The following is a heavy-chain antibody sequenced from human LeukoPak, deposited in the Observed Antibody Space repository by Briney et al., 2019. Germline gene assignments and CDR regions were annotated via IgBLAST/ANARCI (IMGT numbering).Heavy chain of an antibody. CDR3: ASTRETSYYYYGMDV. Sequence: ASVKVSCKASGGTFSSYAISWVRQAPGQGLEWMGRIIPILGIANYAQKFQGRVTITADKSTSTAYMELSSLRSEDTAVYYCASTRETSYYYYGMDVWGQGTTVTVSS. D-gene: IGHD2-2*01. V-gene: IGHV1-69*04. CDR2: IIPILGIA. CDR1: GGTFSSYA. J-gene: IGHJ6*02.